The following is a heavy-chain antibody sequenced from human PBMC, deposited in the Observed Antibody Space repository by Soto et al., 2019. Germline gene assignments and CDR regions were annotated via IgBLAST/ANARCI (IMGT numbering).Heavy chain of an antibody. CDR3: ATDGPSNSGNLYAFDI. V-gene: IGHV1-18*04. J-gene: IGHJ3*02. CDR2: VTPYKADT. D-gene: IGHD5-12*01. CDR1: GYTLTNYG. Sequence: TSVKVTCKAAGYTLTNYGVTWVRQAPGQGLEWLGRVTPYKADTNSAQNLQGRVTMATDTSTNTAYLELRSLRSDDTAVYFCATDGPSNSGNLYAFDIWGQGTMVTVSS.